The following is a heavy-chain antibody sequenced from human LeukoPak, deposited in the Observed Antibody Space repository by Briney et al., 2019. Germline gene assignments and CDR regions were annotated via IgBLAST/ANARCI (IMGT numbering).Heavy chain of an antibody. V-gene: IGHV1-2*04. CDR3: ARDCSSTSCSDY. D-gene: IGHD2-2*01. CDR1: GYTFTGYY. J-gene: IGHJ4*02. CDR2: INPNSGGT. Sequence: GASVKVSCKASGYTFTGYYMHWVRQAPGQGLEWMGWINPNSGGTNYAQKFQGWVTMTRDTSISTAYMELSRLRSDDTAVYYCARDCSSTSCSDYWGQGTLVTVSS.